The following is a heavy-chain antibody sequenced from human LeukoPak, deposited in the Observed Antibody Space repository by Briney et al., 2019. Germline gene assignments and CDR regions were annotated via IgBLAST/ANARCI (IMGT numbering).Heavy chain of an antibody. V-gene: IGHV3-9*01. CDR1: GFTFDDYA. Sequence: GRSLRLSCAASGFTFDDYAMHWVRQAPGKGLEWVSGISWNSGSIGYADSVKGRFTISRDNAKNSPYLQMNSLRAEDTALYYCAKDMEVGPAGKFDPWGQGTLVTVSS. J-gene: IGHJ5*02. CDR2: ISWNSGSI. CDR3: AKDMEVGPAGKFDP. D-gene: IGHD2-2*01.